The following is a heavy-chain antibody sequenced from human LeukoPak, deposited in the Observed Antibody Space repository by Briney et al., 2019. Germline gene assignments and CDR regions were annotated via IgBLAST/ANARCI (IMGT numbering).Heavy chain of an antibody. CDR2: IYYSGST. Sequence: SQTLSLTCTVSGGSISSGDYYWSWIRQPPEKGLEWIGYIYYSGSTYYNPSLKSRVTISVDTSKNQFSLKLSSVTAADTAVYYCAREKYGYYLAAFDIWGQGTMVTVSS. V-gene: IGHV4-30-4*01. J-gene: IGHJ3*02. D-gene: IGHD3-22*01. CDR1: GGSISSGDYY. CDR3: AREKYGYYLAAFDI.